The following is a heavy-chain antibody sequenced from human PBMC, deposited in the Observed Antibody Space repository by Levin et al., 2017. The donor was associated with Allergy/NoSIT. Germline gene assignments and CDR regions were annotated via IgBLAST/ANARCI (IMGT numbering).Heavy chain of an antibody. D-gene: IGHD4-17*01. V-gene: IGHV3-73*01. J-gene: IGHJ3*01. CDR3: TRLYDITVTTAFDV. Sequence: HTGGSLRLSCATSGFTFSDSGIHWVRQASGKGLEWVGRIRSKPKNYATAYAASVKGRFTISRDDSKNTAYLQMSSLKTEDTAIYYCTRLYDITVTTAFDVWGQGTMVTVSS. CDR1: GFTFSDSG. CDR2: IRSKPKNYAT.